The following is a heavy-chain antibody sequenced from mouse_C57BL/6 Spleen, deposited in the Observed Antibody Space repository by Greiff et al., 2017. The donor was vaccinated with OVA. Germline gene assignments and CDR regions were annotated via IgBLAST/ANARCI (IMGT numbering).Heavy chain of an antibody. Sequence: QVQLQQPGAELVKPGASVKVSCKASGYTFTSYWMHWVKQRPGQGLEWIGRIHPSDSDTNYNQKFKGKATLTVDKSSSTAYMQLSSLTSEDSAVYYCAISVAYYYGSDAMDYWGQGTSVTVSS. CDR3: AISVAYYYGSDAMDY. J-gene: IGHJ4*01. CDR1: GYTFTSYW. CDR2: IHPSDSDT. D-gene: IGHD1-1*01. V-gene: IGHV1-74*01.